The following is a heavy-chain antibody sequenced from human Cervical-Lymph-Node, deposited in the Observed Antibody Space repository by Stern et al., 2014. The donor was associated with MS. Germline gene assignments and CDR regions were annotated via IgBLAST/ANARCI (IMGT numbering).Heavy chain of an antibody. Sequence: VQLVESGGGLVKSGGSLRLSCVASGFTFSDYHMSWIRQAPGKGLEWRSYIPPTGGFRYDADSVRGRFTGYRDNAKNSLSLQMNSLRVDDTAVYYCARGRSGAYTTTWFDSWGQGALVTVSS. D-gene: IGHD1-26*01. J-gene: IGHJ5*01. V-gene: IGHV3-11*04. CDR1: GFTFSDYH. CDR2: IPPTGGFR. CDR3: ARGRSGAYTTTWFDS.